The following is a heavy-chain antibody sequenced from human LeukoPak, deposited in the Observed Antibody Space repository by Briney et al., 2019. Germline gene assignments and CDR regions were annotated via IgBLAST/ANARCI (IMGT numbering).Heavy chain of an antibody. Sequence: SQTLSLTCAISGDSVSSSTAAWNWVRQSLSRGLEWLGRTYYRSKWYSDYAVSVRSRITINPDTSKNQFSLQLSSVTPEDTAVYYCARYPTGWYLDYWGPGTLVTVAS. CDR1: GDSVSSSTAA. CDR3: ARYPTGWYLDY. D-gene: IGHD1-1*01. J-gene: IGHJ4*02. V-gene: IGHV6-1*01. CDR2: TYYRSKWYS.